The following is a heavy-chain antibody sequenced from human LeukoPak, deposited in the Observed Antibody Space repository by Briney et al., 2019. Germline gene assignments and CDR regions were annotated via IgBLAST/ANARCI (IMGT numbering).Heavy chain of an antibody. D-gene: IGHD5-12*01. J-gene: IGHJ4*02. Sequence: GESLKISCKGCGYTFTNHWISWVRQMPGKGLEWMGKIDPSDSYNNYSPSFQGHVTISADKSIRTAYLQWSSLKASHTATYYCARAPDSDSGYNYFDYWGQGTLVTVSS. V-gene: IGHV5-10-1*01. CDR1: GYTFTNHW. CDR2: IDPSDSYN. CDR3: ARAPDSDSGYNYFDY.